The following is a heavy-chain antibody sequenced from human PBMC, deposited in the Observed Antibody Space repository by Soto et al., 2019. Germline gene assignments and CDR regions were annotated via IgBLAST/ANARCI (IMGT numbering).Heavy chain of an antibody. Sequence: SETLSLTCTVSGGSISSYYWSWIRQPPGKGLEWIGYIYYSGSTNYNPSLKSRVTISVDTSKNQFSLKLSSVTAADTAVYYCARQKKLEYCSGGSCYDYYYYYMDVWGKGTTVTVSS. V-gene: IGHV4-59*08. D-gene: IGHD2-15*01. J-gene: IGHJ6*03. CDR1: GGSISSYY. CDR3: ARQKKLEYCSGGSCYDYYYYYMDV. CDR2: IYYSGST.